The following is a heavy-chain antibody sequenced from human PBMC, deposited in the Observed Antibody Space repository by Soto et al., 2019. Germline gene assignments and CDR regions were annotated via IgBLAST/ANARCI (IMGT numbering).Heavy chain of an antibody. D-gene: IGHD3-22*01. Sequence: QVQLVQSGAEVKKPGSSVKVSCKASGGTFSSYAISWVRQAPGQGLEWMGGIIPIFGTANYAQKFQGRVTITADESTRTAYMELSSLRSEDTAVYYCARDKVGYYDSRGYYRVSVPPDYYYGMDVWGQGTTVTVSS. CDR2: IIPIFGTA. J-gene: IGHJ6*02. CDR3: ARDKVGYYDSRGYYRVSVPPDYYYGMDV. CDR1: GGTFSSYA. V-gene: IGHV1-69*01.